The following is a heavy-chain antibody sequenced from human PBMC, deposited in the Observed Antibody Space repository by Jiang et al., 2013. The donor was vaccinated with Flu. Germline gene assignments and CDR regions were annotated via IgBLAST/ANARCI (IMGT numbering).Heavy chain of an antibody. CDR2: ISNNGGDT. J-gene: IGHJ3*02. CDR1: EFSFGDYA. Sequence: VQLLESGGGLVQPGGSLRLSCVASEFSFGDYAMNWVRQVPGQGLQWLSAISNNGGDTDYAHYVRGRFTISRDNAKNTLYLQMNSLRPEDTAMYYCAKRKFSSGYYLSNDGFDMWGQGTMVTVSS. V-gene: IGHV3-23*01. D-gene: IGHD3-22*01. CDR3: AKRKFSSGYYLSNDGFDM.